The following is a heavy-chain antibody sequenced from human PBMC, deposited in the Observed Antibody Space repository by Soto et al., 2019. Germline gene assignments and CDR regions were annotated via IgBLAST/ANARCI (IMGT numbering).Heavy chain of an antibody. V-gene: IGHV4-59*08. Sequence: ETLSLTCTVSGGSISSYYWSWIRQPPGKGLEWIGYIYYSGSTNYNPSLKSRVTISVDTSKNQFSLKLSSVTAADTAVYYCARASTVTTRGSRNNWFDPWGQGTLVTVSS. CDR1: GGSISSYY. CDR3: ARASTVTTRGSRNNWFDP. J-gene: IGHJ5*02. D-gene: IGHD4-17*01. CDR2: IYYSGST.